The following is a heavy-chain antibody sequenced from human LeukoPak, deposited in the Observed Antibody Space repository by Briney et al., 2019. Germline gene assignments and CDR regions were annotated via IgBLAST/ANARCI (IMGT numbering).Heavy chain of an antibody. CDR2: INPSGGST. V-gene: IGHV1-46*01. CDR1: GYTFTSYY. J-gene: IGHJ4*02. CDR3: ARGELAYCGGDCSGFRY. Sequence: ASVKVSCKASGYTFTSYYMHWVRQAPGQGLEWMGIINPSGGSTSYAQNFQGRVTMTRDTSTSTVYMELSSLRSEDTAVYYCARGELAYCGGDCSGFRYWGQGTLVTVSS. D-gene: IGHD2-21*02.